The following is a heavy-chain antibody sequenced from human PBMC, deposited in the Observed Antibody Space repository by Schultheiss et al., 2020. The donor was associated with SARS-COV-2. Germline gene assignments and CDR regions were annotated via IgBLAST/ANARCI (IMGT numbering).Heavy chain of an antibody. CDR2: IYYSGST. CDR1: GGSVSSGPYS. D-gene: IGHD3-10*01. CDR3: ARGNRGRKYYGSGAHDYYYGMDV. J-gene: IGHJ6*02. V-gene: IGHV4-61*01. Sequence: GSLRLSCTVSGGSVSSGPYSWSWIRQSPGKGLEWIGYIYYSGSTNYNPSLKSRVTISLDTSKNQFSLKLSSVTAADTAVYYCARGNRGRKYYGSGAHDYYYGMDVWGQGTTVTVSS.